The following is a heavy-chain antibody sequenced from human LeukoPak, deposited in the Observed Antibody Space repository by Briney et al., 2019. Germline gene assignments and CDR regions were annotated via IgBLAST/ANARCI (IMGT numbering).Heavy chain of an antibody. CDR2: IRRDGTYV. Sequence: GGSLRLSCAASGFAFSSYGMYWVRQTADKGLEWVAYIRRDGTYVNYADSVRGRFTISRDNSKNTLSLQMNSLRVEDTAVYYCARAPTRPTLIVYDLYFDSWGQGSLVTVSS. V-gene: IGHV3-30*02. D-gene: IGHD3-22*01. J-gene: IGHJ4*02. CDR1: GFAFSSYG. CDR3: ARAPTRPTLIVYDLYFDS.